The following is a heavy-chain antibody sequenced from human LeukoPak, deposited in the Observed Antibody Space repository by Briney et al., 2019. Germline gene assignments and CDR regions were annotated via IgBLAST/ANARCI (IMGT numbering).Heavy chain of an antibody. Sequence: ASVKVSCKASGYTFAAYYMHWVRQAPGQGLEWMGWINPNSGVTGYAQKFQGRVTMTRDTSISTAYMELGGLTSDDTAVYYCARGKPGIAAAGRGNWFDPWGQGTLVTVSS. CDR1: GYTFAAYY. V-gene: IGHV1-2*02. D-gene: IGHD6-13*01. CDR3: ARGKPGIAAAGRGNWFDP. CDR2: INPNSGVT. J-gene: IGHJ5*02.